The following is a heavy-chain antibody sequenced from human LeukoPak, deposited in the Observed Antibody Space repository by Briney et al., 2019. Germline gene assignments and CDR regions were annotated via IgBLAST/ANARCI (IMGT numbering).Heavy chain of an antibody. D-gene: IGHD6-13*01. J-gene: IGHJ2*01. Sequence: GGSLRLSCVASGFTFTSHSLNWLRQAPGKGLEWVASICSNSDYILYAESVKGRFSISRDNAKNSVYLQMNSLTAEDTALYYCARDWRNKYSNSWSRGEWYFDLWGRGTLVSVSS. CDR3: ARDWRNKYSNSWSRGEWYFDL. CDR2: ICSNSDYI. V-gene: IGHV3-21*01. CDR1: GFTFTSHS.